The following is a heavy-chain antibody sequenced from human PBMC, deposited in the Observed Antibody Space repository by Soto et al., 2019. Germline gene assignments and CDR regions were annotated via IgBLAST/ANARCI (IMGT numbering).Heavy chain of an antibody. CDR3: ARAYYQYYDFGYYGMDV. CDR2: IYYSGST. V-gene: IGHV4-31*03. CDR1: GGSISSGGYY. D-gene: IGHD3-3*01. J-gene: IGHJ6*02. Sequence: QVQQQESGPGLVKPSQTLSLTCTVSGGSISSGGYYWSWIRQHPGKGLEWIGYIYYSGSTYYNPSLKSRVTISVDTSKNQFSLKLSSVTAADTAVYYCARAYYQYYDFGYYGMDVWGQGTTVTVSS.